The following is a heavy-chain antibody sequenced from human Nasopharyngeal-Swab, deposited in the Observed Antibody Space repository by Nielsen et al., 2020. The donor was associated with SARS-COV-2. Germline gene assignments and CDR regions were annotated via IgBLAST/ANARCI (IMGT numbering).Heavy chain of an antibody. CDR3: SRGINYAMDV. CDR2: ISYDGSNK. D-gene: IGHD5-24*01. J-gene: IGHJ6*02. V-gene: IGHV3-30-3*01. Sequence: WIRQPPGKGLEWVAVISYDGSNKYYADSVKGRFTISRDNSKNTLYLQMNSLRAEDTAMYYCSRGINYAMDVWGQGTTVTVSS.